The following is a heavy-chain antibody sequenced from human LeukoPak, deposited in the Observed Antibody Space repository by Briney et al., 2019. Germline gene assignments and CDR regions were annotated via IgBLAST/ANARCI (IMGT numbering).Heavy chain of an antibody. CDR3: ARVVRYSGYGFDP. CDR1: GFTFSSYW. D-gene: IGHD5-12*01. CDR2: INSDGSST. Sequence: GGSLRLSYAASGFTFSSYWMHWVRQAPGKGLVWVSRINSDGSSTSYADSVKGRFTISRDNAKNTLYLQMNSLRAEDTAVYYCARVVRYSGYGFDPWGQGTLVTVSS. V-gene: IGHV3-74*01. J-gene: IGHJ5*02.